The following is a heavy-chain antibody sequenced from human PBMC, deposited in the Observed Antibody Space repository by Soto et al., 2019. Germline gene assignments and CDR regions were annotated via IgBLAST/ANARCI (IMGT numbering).Heavy chain of an antibody. D-gene: IGHD6-13*01. J-gene: IGHJ4*02. CDR1: GFTFSDHY. CDR3: AKVASSPQTRDFDY. V-gene: IGHV3-72*01. CDR2: SRDKANSYTT. Sequence: EVQLVESGGGLVQPGGSLRLSCAASGFTFSDHYIDWVLQAPGKGLEWVGRSRDKANSYTTEYAASVKGRFTISRDDSKNSLYLQMNSLKTEDTAVYYCAKVASSPQTRDFDYWGQGTLVTVSS.